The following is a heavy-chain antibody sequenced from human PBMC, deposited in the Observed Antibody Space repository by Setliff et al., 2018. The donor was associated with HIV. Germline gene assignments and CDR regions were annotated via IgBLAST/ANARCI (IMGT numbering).Heavy chain of an antibody. CDR1: GGSISSGDYY. Sequence: PSETLSLTCTVSGGSISSGDYYWSWIRQPPGKGLEWIGYIHYSGSTDYNPSLMSRVTISLDTPKNQFSLKLNSVIAADTAVYYCARNRVPSSLWGQGTLVTVSS. V-gene: IGHV4-61*08. D-gene: IGHD3-10*01. CDR3: ARNRVPSSL. J-gene: IGHJ4*02. CDR2: IHYSGST.